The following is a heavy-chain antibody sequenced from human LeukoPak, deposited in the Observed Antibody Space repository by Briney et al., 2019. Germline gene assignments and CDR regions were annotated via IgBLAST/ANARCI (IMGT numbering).Heavy chain of an antibody. CDR1: GYTFTAYD. Sequence: ASVKVSFKASGYTFTAYDIHWVRQAPGQGLEWMGWINPNSGGTNYAQKFQGRVTMTRDTSISTAYMELSRLRSDDTAVYYCATLTPHVVVVAATSFDYWGQGTLVTVSS. J-gene: IGHJ4*02. CDR3: ATLTPHVVVVAATSFDY. V-gene: IGHV1-2*02. D-gene: IGHD2-15*01. CDR2: INPNSGGT.